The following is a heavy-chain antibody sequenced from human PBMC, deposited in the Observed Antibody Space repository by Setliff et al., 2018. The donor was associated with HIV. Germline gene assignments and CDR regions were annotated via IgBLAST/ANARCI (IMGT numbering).Heavy chain of an antibody. V-gene: IGHV3-74*01. D-gene: IGHD3-22*01. Sequence: GESLKISCAASGFTFSSYWMHWVRQAPGKGLVWVFGMNTDGSSTRYADSVKGRFTISRDNAKNMLYLQMNSLNADDTAVYYCVRGSGYYYFDNWGQGALVTVSS. J-gene: IGHJ4*02. CDR2: MNTDGSST. CDR1: GFTFSSYW. CDR3: VRGSGYYYFDN.